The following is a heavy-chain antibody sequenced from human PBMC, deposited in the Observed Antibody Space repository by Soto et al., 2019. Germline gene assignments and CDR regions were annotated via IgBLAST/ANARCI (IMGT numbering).Heavy chain of an antibody. J-gene: IGHJ4*02. D-gene: IGHD3-22*01. Sequence: ASVKVSCKASGYTFTSYAMHWVRQAPGQRLEWMGWINAGNGNTKYSQKFQGRVTITRDTSASTAYMELSSLRSEDTAVYYCARDLYPITMIVVVAFDYWGQGTLVTVSS. CDR3: ARDLYPITMIVVVAFDY. V-gene: IGHV1-3*01. CDR1: GYTFTSYA. CDR2: INAGNGNT.